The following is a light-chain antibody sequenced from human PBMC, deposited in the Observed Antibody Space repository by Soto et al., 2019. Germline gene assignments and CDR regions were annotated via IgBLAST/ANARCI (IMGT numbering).Light chain of an antibody. J-gene: IGKJ2*01. V-gene: IGKV3-15*01. CDR3: QQYNNWPPYT. CDR1: QSVGSN. CDR2: GSS. Sequence: EIVMTQSPATLSVSPGERATLSCRASQSVGSNLAWYQQKPGQAPRLLIYGSSTTATGIPARFSGSGSGTECTLTISSLQSEDFAVYYCQQYNNWPPYTFGQGTKLEI.